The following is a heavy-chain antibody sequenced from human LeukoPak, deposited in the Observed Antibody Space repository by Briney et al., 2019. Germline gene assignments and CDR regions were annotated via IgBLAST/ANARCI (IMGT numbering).Heavy chain of an antibody. V-gene: IGHV4-31*03. J-gene: IGHJ1*01. Sequence: PSQTLSLPCTVSVRSISSGGYYWSWIRQHPGQGLEWIGYIYYSGSTYYNPSLKSRVSILLDTSKNQFPLKLSSVTAADTAVYYCATYNRDGYNFAFQHWGQGTLVTVSS. CDR2: IYYSGST. CDR3: ATYNRDGYNFAFQH. D-gene: IGHD5-24*01. CDR1: VRSISSGGYY.